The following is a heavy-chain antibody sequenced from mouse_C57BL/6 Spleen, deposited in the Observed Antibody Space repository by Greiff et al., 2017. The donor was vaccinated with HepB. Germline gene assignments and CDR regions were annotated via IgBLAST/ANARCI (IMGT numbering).Heavy chain of an antibody. D-gene: IGHD1-1*02. CDR1: GFTFSDYG. J-gene: IGHJ4*01. CDR2: ISSGSSTI. CDR3: ARGYGHAMDY. V-gene: IGHV5-17*01. Sequence: DVHLVESGGGLVKPGGSLKLSCAASGFTFSDYGMHWVRQAPEKGLEWVAYISSGSSTIYYADTVKGRFTISRDNAKNTLFLQMTSLRSEDTAMYYCARGYGHAMDYWGQGTSVTVSS.